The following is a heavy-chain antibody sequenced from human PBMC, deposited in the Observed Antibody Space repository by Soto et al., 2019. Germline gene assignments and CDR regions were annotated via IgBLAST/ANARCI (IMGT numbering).Heavy chain of an antibody. Sequence: EVHLVQSGGGLVQPGESLSLSCVASGFTFNDYAMHWVRQTPGKGLEWVAAIRNRGCSAYYADSVKGRFTISRDKSTKNLTLHLRTLRVEDRAVYFCAKSVCAAATCFPCESWGHGTAVAVSP. CDR2: IRNRGCSA. D-gene: IGHD2-2*01. CDR1: GFTFNDYA. V-gene: IGHV3-23*04. J-gene: IGHJ1*01. CDR3: AKSVCAAATCFPCES.